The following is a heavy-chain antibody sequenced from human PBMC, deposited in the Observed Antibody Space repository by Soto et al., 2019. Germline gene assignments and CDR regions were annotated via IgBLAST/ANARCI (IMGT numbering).Heavy chain of an antibody. CDR3: ALTLVYVVFDAVHI. CDR2: ISSSGDSA. D-gene: IGHD3-16*01. CDR1: GFMFSTDA. J-gene: IGHJ3*02. V-gene: IGHV3-23*01. Sequence: GGSLSLSCAASGFMFSTDAMNWIRQAPGKGLEWVSAISSSGDSAYYAESVRGRFTISRDNSINTLYLQMRSLRPEDTAVYYCALTLVYVVFDAVHISGHGPTVPVS.